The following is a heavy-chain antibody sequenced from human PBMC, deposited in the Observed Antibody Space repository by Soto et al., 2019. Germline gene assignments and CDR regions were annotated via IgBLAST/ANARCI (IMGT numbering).Heavy chain of an antibody. Sequence: GGSLRLSCAASGFTVSSHYMSWVRQAPGEGLEWLSIIYSGGTTYYADSLKGRFTISRDNAKNSLYLQMNSLRAEDTAVYYCAIEKVGATAVHVFDIWGQGTMVT. J-gene: IGHJ3*02. V-gene: IGHV3-53*01. CDR3: AIEKVGATAVHVFDI. CDR1: GFTVSSHY. CDR2: IYSGGTT. D-gene: IGHD1-26*01.